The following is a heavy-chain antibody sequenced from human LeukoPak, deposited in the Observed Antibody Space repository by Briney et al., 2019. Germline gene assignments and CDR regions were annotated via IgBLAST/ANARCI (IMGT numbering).Heavy chain of an antibody. D-gene: IGHD2-8*01. CDR1: GYTFTSYY. V-gene: IGHV1-18*04. CDR3: ARNDDIVLMVPLDY. Sequence: ASVKVSCKASGYTFTSYYMHWVRQAPGQGLEWMGWISAYNGNTNYAQKLQGRVTMTTDTSTSTAYMELRSLRSDDTAVYYCARNDDIVLMVPLDYWGQGTLVTVSS. CDR2: ISAYNGNT. J-gene: IGHJ4*02.